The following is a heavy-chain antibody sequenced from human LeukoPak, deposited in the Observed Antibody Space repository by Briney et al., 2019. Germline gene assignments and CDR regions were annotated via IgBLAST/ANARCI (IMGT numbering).Heavy chain of an antibody. J-gene: IGHJ4*02. Sequence: SETLSLTCTVSGGSISSSSYYWGWIRQPPGKGLEWIGSIYYSGSTYYNPSLKSRVTISVDTSKNQFSLKLSSVTAADTAVYYCARSYYYGSGAMVDYWGQGTLVTVSS. CDR3: ARSYYYGSGAMVDY. D-gene: IGHD3-10*01. CDR2: IYYSGST. CDR1: GGSISSSSYY. V-gene: IGHV4-39*07.